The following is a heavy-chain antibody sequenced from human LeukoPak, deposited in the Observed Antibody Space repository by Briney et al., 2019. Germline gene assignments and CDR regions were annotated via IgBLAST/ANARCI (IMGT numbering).Heavy chain of an antibody. D-gene: IGHD3-10*01. J-gene: IGHJ4*02. CDR2: IYTSGST. V-gene: IGHV4-61*02. CDR1: SGSISSSNYY. CDR3: ATIQVVRGLPPFLYFDF. Sequence: SQTLSLTCTVSSGSISSSNYYWSWIRQPAGKGLEWIGRIYTSGSTNYNPSLNSRVTISVDTSKNQCSLKLSSVTAADTAVYYCATIQVVRGLPPFLYFDFWGQGTLVTVSS.